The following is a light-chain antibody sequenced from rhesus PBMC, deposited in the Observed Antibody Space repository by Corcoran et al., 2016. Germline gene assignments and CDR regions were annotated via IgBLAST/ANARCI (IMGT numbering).Light chain of an antibody. J-gene: IGLJ1*01. CDR2: EFS. CDR1: SSDIGGYNY. Sequence: QAALTQPRSVSGSPGQSVTSSCTGTSSDIGGYNYVSWYQQHPGTAPKLMIYEFSKRPSGVSDRFSGSKSGNTASLTISGLQAEDEDDYYCCSYAGSYTLYIFGAGTRLTVL. V-gene: IGLV2-32*01. CDR3: CSYAGSYTLYI.